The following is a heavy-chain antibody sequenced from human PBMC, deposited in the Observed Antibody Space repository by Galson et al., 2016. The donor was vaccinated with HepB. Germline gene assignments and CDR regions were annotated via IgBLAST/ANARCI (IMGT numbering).Heavy chain of an antibody. CDR1: GFTVSSNY. CDR2: IYSGGTT. Sequence: SLRLSCAASGFTVSSNYMSWVRQAPGKGLEWVSVIYSGGTTYYADSVKGRFTSSRDNSKNTLYLQVNYLRDEDTAVYYCARHRGWYWEGFFDDWGQGTLVTVSS. J-gene: IGHJ4*02. D-gene: IGHD6-19*01. CDR3: ARHRGWYWEGFFDD. V-gene: IGHV3-66*04.